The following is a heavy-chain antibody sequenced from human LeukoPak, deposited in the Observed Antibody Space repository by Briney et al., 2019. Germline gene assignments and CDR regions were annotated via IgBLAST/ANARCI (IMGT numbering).Heavy chain of an antibody. V-gene: IGHV3-23*01. CDR1: GFTFSTYG. J-gene: IGHJ3*02. Sequence: GGSLRLSCAASGFTFSTYGMGWGCQAPGTGLERVSSINDNGGTSTWYADSVKGRFTISRDNSKNTLYPQMNSLRAEDTAVYYCARPGYCSGDTCYVDFDIWGQGTMVTVSS. D-gene: IGHD2-15*01. CDR3: ARPGYCSGDTCYVDFDI. CDR2: INDNGGTST.